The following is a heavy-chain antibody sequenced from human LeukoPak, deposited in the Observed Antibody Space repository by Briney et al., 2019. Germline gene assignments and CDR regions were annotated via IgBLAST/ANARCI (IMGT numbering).Heavy chain of an antibody. D-gene: IGHD6-19*01. Sequence: GGSLRLSCAASGFTFSSYGMHWVRQAPGKGLQWVAIIWYDGSNKYYADSVKGRFTISRDNSKNTLYLQMNSLRAEDTAVYYCAKPGIAVAGTGWFDPWGQGTLVTVSS. CDR3: AKPGIAVAGTGWFDP. V-gene: IGHV3-33*06. CDR2: IWYDGSNK. CDR1: GFTFSSYG. J-gene: IGHJ5*02.